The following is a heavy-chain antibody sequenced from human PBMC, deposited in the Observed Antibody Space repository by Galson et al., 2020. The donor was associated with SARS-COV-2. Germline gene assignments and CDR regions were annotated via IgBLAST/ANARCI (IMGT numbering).Heavy chain of an antibody. Sequence: ASVKVSCKASGYTFTANYIHWLRQAPGQGLEWMGWINPYKGDTKYAQKFQGRLSMTRDTSISTAYMELSSLRSDDTAVYYCAKNYYDRSGYYSYYDYYMDVWGKGTTVTVSS. J-gene: IGHJ6*03. CDR1: GYTFTANY. CDR2: INPYKGDT. V-gene: IGHV1-2*02. CDR3: AKNYYDRSGYYSYYDYYMDV. D-gene: IGHD3-22*01.